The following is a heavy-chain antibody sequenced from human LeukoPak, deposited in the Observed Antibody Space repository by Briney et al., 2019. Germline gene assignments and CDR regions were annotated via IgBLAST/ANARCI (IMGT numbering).Heavy chain of an antibody. CDR2: ISSSGSTI. J-gene: IGHJ4*02. Sequence: GGSLRLSCAASGFTFSDYYMSWIRQAPGKGLEWVSYISSSGSTIYYADSVKGRFTISRDNAKNSLYLRMNSLRAEDTAVYYCARGSYDFWSGYLAQIDYWGQGTLVTVSS. CDR3: ARGSYDFWSGYLAQIDY. V-gene: IGHV3-11*01. CDR1: GFTFSDYY. D-gene: IGHD3-3*01.